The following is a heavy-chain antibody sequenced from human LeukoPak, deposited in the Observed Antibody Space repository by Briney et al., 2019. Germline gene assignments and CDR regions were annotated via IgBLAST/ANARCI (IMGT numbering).Heavy chain of an antibody. CDR2: INPNSGDT. CDR1: GYTFTVYS. Sequence: ASVKVSCTASGYTFTVYSMHWVRQAPGQGLEWMGWINPNSGDTKYSQNFQGRVTMSWDTSISTAYMELNRLTSDDTAVYYCARDYDILTGYFSPPDYWGQGTLVTVSS. J-gene: IGHJ4*02. CDR3: ARDYDILTGYFSPPDY. D-gene: IGHD3-9*01. V-gene: IGHV1-2*02.